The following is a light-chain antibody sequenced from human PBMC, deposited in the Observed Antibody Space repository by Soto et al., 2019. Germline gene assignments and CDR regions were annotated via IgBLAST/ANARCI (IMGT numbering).Light chain of an antibody. CDR3: SSYTSSSTL. V-gene: IGLV2-14*01. Sequence: QSALTQPASVSGSPGQSITISCTGTSSDVGGYNYVSWYQQHPGKAPKLMIYEVSNRPSGVSNRFSGSKSGNTASLTISGLPAEDEADYYCSSYTSSSTLFGGGTQLTVL. CDR1: SSDVGGYNY. J-gene: IGLJ2*01. CDR2: EVS.